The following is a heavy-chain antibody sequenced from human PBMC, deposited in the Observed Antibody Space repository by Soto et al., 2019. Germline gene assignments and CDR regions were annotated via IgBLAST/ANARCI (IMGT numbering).Heavy chain of an antibody. V-gene: IGHV4-30-2*01. Sequence: PSETLSLTCAVSGGSISSGGYSWSWIRQPPGKGLEWIGYIYHSGSTYYNPSLKSRVTISVDRSKNQFSLKLSSVTAADTAVYYCARVGLITIFGVVRHYYFDYWGQGTLVTVSS. CDR1: GGSISSGGYS. J-gene: IGHJ4*02. D-gene: IGHD3-3*01. CDR3: ARVGLITIFGVVRHYYFDY. CDR2: IYHSGST.